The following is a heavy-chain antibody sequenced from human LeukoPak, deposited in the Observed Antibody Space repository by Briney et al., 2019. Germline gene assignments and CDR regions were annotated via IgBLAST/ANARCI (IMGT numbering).Heavy chain of an antibody. CDR3: ARESPIRGSGWYVSHYYYYYYMDV. Sequence: TSETLSLTCTVSGGSISSGSYYWSWIRQPAGKGLEWIGRIYTSGSTNYNPSLKSRVTISVDTSKNQFSLKLSSVTAADTAVYYCARESPIRGSGWYVSHYYYYYYMDVWGKGTTVTISS. D-gene: IGHD6-19*01. CDR2: IYTSGST. V-gene: IGHV4-61*02. CDR1: GGSISSGSYY. J-gene: IGHJ6*03.